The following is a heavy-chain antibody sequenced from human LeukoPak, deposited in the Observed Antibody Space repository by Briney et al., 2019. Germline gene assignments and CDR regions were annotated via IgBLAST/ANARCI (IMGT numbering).Heavy chain of an antibody. CDR2: INHSGST. Sequence: SETLSLTCAVYGGSFSGYYWSWIRQPQGKGLEWIGEINHSGSTNYNPSLKSRVTISVDTSKNQFSLKLSSVTAADTAVYYCAIEGGIAAAGEGYNDYWGQGTLVTVSS. V-gene: IGHV4-34*01. J-gene: IGHJ4*02. CDR3: AIEGGIAAAGEGYNDY. CDR1: GGSFSGYY. D-gene: IGHD6-13*01.